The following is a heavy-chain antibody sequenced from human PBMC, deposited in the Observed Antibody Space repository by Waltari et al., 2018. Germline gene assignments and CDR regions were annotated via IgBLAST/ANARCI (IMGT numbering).Heavy chain of an antibody. V-gene: IGHV3-23*01. D-gene: IGHD4-17*01. J-gene: IGHJ4*02. CDR1: GFTFSSYA. CDR3: AKSATTVTESDY. CDR2: ISGSGGST. Sequence: EVQLLESGGGLVQPGGSLRLSCAASGFTFSSYAMSWLRQAPGKGRAWVSAISGSGGSTFYADSVKGRFTISRDNSKNTLYLQMNSLRAEDTAVYYCAKSATTVTESDYWGQGTLVTVSS.